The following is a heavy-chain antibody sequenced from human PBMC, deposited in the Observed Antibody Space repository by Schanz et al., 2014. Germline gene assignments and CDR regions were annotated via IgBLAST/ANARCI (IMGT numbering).Heavy chain of an antibody. CDR2: IIPILGIA. D-gene: IGHD2-2*02. CDR1: GGTFSSYT. CDR3: AGTYCSSTSCYTGYYYMDV. Sequence: QVQLVQSEAEVKKPGSSVKVSCKASGGTFSSYTISWVRQAPGQGLEWMGRIIPILGIANYAQNFQGRVTITADKSTSTAYMELSSLTSEDAAVYYCAGTYCSSTSCYTGYYYMDVWGKGTTVTVSS. J-gene: IGHJ6*03. V-gene: IGHV1-69*02.